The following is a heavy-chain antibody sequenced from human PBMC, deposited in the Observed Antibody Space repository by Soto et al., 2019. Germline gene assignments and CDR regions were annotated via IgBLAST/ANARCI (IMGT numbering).Heavy chain of an antibody. V-gene: IGHV3-21*02. CDR1: EFPFSDYT. CDR3: ARDRRTKGYCSSSSCYASDS. J-gene: IGHJ4*02. Sequence: EVQLVESGGGLVKPGGSLRLSCAGSEFPFSDYTMTWVRQAPGKGLEWVSSISRRSVYIYYADSVKGRFIISRDNAKNSLSLLMNSLKAEDTAVYYCARDRRTKGYCSSSSCYASDSWGQGTLVTVSS. D-gene: IGHD2-2*01. CDR2: ISRRSVYI.